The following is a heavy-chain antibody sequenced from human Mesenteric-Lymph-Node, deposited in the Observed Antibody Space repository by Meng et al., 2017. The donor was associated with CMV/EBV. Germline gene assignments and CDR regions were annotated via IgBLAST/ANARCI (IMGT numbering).Heavy chain of an antibody. Sequence: GESLKISCAASGFTVSSNYMSWVRQAPGQGLEWISSISSSSSTIYYAESVGGRFTVSRDNARNSLYLQMNSLRGEDTAVYYCAKWAMIGFDYWGQGTLVTVSS. V-gene: IGHV3-48*04. CDR1: GFTVSSNY. CDR2: ISSSSSTI. J-gene: IGHJ4*02. D-gene: IGHD3-22*01. CDR3: AKWAMIGFDY.